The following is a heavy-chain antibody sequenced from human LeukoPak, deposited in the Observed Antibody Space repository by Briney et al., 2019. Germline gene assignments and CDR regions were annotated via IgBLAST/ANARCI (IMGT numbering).Heavy chain of an antibody. V-gene: IGHV3-48*03. J-gene: IGHJ6*02. CDR1: GFTFSSYE. CDR2: ISSSGSTI. CDR3: ARGGSWYLDYGMDV. D-gene: IGHD6-13*01. Sequence: PGGSLRLSCAASGFTFSSYEMNWVRQAPGKGLEWGSYISSSGSTIYYADSVKGRFTISRDNAKNSLYLQMNSLRAEDTAVYYCARGGSWYLDYGMDVWGQGTTVTVSS.